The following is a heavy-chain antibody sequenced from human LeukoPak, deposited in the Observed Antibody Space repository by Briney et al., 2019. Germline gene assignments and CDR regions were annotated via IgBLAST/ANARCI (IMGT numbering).Heavy chain of an antibody. V-gene: IGHV1-2*02. Sequence: ASVKVSCKASGYTFTGYYMHWVRQAPGQGLEWMGWINPNSGGTNYAQKFQGRVTMTRDTSISTAYMELSRLRSADTAVYYCARGVFSGRYYHKPYFDYWGQGTLVTVSS. J-gene: IGHJ4*02. CDR2: INPNSGGT. CDR3: ARGVFSGRYYHKPYFDY. CDR1: GYTFTGYY. D-gene: IGHD1-26*01.